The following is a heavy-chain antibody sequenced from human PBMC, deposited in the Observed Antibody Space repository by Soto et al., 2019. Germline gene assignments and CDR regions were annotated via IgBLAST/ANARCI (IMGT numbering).Heavy chain of an antibody. Sequence: GGSLRLSCAASGFTFSSYGMHWVRQAPGKGLEWVAVIWYDGSNKYYADSVKGRFTISRDNSKNTLYLQMNSLRAEDTAVYYCARALAAAGMGDFDYWGQGTLVTVSS. V-gene: IGHV3-33*01. J-gene: IGHJ4*02. CDR3: ARALAAAGMGDFDY. CDR2: IWYDGSNK. D-gene: IGHD6-13*01. CDR1: GFTFSSYG.